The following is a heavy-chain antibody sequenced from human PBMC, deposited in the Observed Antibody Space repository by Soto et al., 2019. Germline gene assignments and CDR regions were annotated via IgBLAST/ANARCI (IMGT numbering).Heavy chain of an antibody. CDR1: GFTFSSYA. CDR3: AKATSATCTGSICYSFDY. Sequence: PGESLKISCVASGFTFSSYAMSWVRQAPGQRLEGVATFSGGRDTTWHADSVKGRFTVSRDSSKTTLSLQMNSLRPEDTALYYCAKATSATCTGSICYSFDYWGQGTLVTVSS. V-gene: IGHV3-23*01. CDR2: FSGGRDTT. J-gene: IGHJ4*02. D-gene: IGHD2-21*01.